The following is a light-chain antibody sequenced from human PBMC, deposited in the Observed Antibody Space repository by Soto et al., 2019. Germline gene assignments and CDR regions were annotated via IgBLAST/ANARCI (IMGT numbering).Light chain of an antibody. CDR3: QQYNTYSPERT. CDR1: QSIGRW. Sequence: DIQMTQSAATLSVFLGDRVTITCRASQSIGRWLAWYQQKPGQAPKLLIYDASSLESGVPSRFSGSGSGTEFTLTISSLQPDDFATYYCQQYNTYSPERTFGQGTKVDIK. V-gene: IGKV1-5*01. J-gene: IGKJ1*01. CDR2: DAS.